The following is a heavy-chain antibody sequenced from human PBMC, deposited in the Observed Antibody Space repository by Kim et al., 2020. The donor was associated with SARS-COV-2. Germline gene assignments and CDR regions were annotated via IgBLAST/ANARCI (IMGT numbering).Heavy chain of an antibody. V-gene: IGHV3-48*02. CDR1: GFTFSSYS. Sequence: GGSLRLSCAASGFTFSSYSMNWVRQAPGKGLEWVSYISSSSSTIYYADSVKGRFTISRDNAKNSLYLQMNSLRDEDTAVYYCARAEGSYSSSWYPWYFDLWGRGTLVTVSS. D-gene: IGHD6-13*01. CDR3: ARAEGSYSSSWYPWYFDL. CDR2: ISSSSSTI. J-gene: IGHJ2*01.